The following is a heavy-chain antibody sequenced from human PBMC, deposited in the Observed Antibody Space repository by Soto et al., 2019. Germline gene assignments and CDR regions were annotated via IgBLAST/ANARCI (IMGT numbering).Heavy chain of an antibody. Sequence: GGSLRLSCAASGFAFTNYGIHWVRQAPGKGLEWVAHISNDGSKKFYADSVKGRFTISRDNSENTVYLQMTSLRPDDTAVFYCARDVAMPTGLGLGYWGQGTLVTAPQ. CDR2: ISNDGSKK. D-gene: IGHD4-4*01. CDR1: GFAFTNYG. J-gene: IGHJ4*02. V-gene: IGHV3-30*03. CDR3: ARDVAMPTGLGLGY.